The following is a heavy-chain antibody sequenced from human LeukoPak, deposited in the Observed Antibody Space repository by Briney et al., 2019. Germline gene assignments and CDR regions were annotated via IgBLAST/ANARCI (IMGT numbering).Heavy chain of an antibody. J-gene: IGHJ5*02. Sequence: ESLKISCQGSGYSFTNYWISWVRQMPGKGLEWMGRIDPSDSYADYSPSFQGHITISADKSISTAYLQWTSLKASDTAVYYCARRASFGVVLNWFDPWGQGTLVTVSS. CDR3: ARRASFGVVLNWFDP. V-gene: IGHV5-10-1*01. CDR1: GYSFTNYW. CDR2: IDPSDSYA. D-gene: IGHD3-3*01.